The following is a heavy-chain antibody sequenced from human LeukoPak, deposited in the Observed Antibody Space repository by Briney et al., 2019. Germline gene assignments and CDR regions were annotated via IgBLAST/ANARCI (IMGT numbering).Heavy chain of an antibody. CDR1: GFTFSNYW. Sequence: PGGSLRLSCAASGFTFSNYWMSWVRQAPGKGLECVANINHDGSAKYYMDSVKGRFTISRDNAKDSLYLQMNSLTAEDTAMYYCVRAYHPGGWFDPWGQGTLVTVSS. V-gene: IGHV3-7*04. CDR2: INHDGSAK. CDR3: VRAYHPGGWFDP. D-gene: IGHD2-21*01. J-gene: IGHJ5*02.